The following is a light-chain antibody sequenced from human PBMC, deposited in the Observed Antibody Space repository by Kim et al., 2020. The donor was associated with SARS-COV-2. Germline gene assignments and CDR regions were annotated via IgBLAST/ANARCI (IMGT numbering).Light chain of an antibody. Sequence: DIVMTQSPDSQAISLGERATINCKSSQSVLYSSNNRNYLAWYQQKPGQPPKLLIYWASVRESGVPDRFSGSGSGSDFTLTISSLQAEDVAVYYCQQYYTTPQTFGQGTKLEI. CDR2: WAS. V-gene: IGKV4-1*01. CDR3: QQYYTTPQT. CDR1: QSVLYSSNNRNY. J-gene: IGKJ2*01.